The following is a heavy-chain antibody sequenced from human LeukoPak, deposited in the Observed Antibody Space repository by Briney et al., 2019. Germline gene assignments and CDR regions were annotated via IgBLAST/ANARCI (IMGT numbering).Heavy chain of an antibody. CDR3: ARLAPYYYDSSGNFDY. V-gene: IGHV4-59*08. CDR1: GGSISSYY. Sequence: PSETLSLTCTVSGGSISSYYWSWIRQPPGKGLEWIGYIYYSGSTNYNPSLKGRVTISVDTSKNQFSLKLSSVTAADTAVYYCARLAPYYYDSSGNFDYWGQGTLVTVSS. D-gene: IGHD3-22*01. J-gene: IGHJ4*02. CDR2: IYYSGST.